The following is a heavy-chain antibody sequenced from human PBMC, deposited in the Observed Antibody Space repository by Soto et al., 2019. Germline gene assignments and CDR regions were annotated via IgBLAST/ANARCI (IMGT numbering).Heavy chain of an antibody. Sequence: QVQLQESGPGLVKPSETLSLTCTVSGGSISSYYWSWIRQPPGKGLEWIGYIYYSGSTNYNPSLKRRVTMEVATSKNQFPLKLSSVTAADTAVYYCARVWGGAFDIWGQGTMVTVSS. D-gene: IGHD3-10*01. CDR3: ARVWGGAFDI. CDR2: IYYSGST. CDR1: GGSISSYY. J-gene: IGHJ3*02. V-gene: IGHV4-59*01.